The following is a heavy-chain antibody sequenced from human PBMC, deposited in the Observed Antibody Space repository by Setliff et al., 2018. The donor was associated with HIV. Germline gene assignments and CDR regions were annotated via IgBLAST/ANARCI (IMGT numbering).Heavy chain of an antibody. J-gene: IGHJ6*03. D-gene: IGHD4-17*01. CDR2: IYPSSGGT. V-gene: IGHV1-2*06. CDR3: ARGTTVVVGDDVDNYHYSYLDV. CDR1: GYTFTGYY. Sequence: ASVKVSCKASGYTFTGYYIHWVRQAPGQGLEWMGRIYPSSGGTNFAQKFRGRVTMTRDTSISTAYMELSRLTSDDTAMYYCARGTTVVVGDDVDNYHYSYLDVWGKGTTVTVSS.